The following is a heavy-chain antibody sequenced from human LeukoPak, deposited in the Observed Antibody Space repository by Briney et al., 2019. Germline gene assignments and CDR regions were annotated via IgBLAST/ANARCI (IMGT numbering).Heavy chain of an antibody. V-gene: IGHV1-18*01. Sequence: ASVKVSCKASGYTFTSYGISWVRQAPGQGLEWMGWISAYNGNTNYAQKLQGRVTMTTDTSTSTAYMELRSLRSDDTAVYYCARTGGVVVVAASYYYYGMDVWGQGTTVTVSS. CDR1: GYTFTSYG. CDR3: ARTGGVVVVAASYYYYGMDV. J-gene: IGHJ6*02. D-gene: IGHD2-15*01. CDR2: ISAYNGNT.